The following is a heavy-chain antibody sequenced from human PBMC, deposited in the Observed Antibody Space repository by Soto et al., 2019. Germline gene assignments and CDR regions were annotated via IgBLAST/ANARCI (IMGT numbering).Heavy chain of an antibody. V-gene: IGHV4-4*02. CDR2: IYHSGST. D-gene: IGHD3-3*01. CDR3: ASHPEYYDFWSGYVWFDP. CDR1: GGSISSSNW. J-gene: IGHJ5*02. Sequence: QVQLQESGPGLVKPSGTLSLTCAVSGGSISSSNWWSWVRQPPGKGLEWIGEIYHSGSTNYNPSLKSRVTISVDKSKNQFSLKLRSVTAADTAVYYCASHPEYYDFWSGYVWFDPWGQGTLVTVSS.